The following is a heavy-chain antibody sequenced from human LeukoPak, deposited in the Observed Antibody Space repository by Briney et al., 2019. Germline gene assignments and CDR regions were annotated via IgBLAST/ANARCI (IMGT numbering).Heavy chain of an antibody. D-gene: IGHD6-6*01. CDR2: INHSGST. CDR3: ARGDTVAARPGRFDY. V-gene: IGHV4-34*01. Sequence: SETLSLTCTVSGGSMNNYYWSWIRQPPGKGLKWIGEINHSGSTNYNPSLKSRVTMSVDTSKNQFSLKLSSVTAADTAVYYCARGDTVAARPGRFDYWGQGTLVTVSS. J-gene: IGHJ4*02. CDR1: GGSMNNYY.